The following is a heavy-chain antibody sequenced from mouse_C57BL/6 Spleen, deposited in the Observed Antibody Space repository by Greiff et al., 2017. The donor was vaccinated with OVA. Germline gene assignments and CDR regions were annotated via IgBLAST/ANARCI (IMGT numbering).Heavy chain of an antibody. J-gene: IGHJ4*01. CDR3: ARHYGSSNYAMDY. Sequence: EVKVVESGGGLVKPGGSLKLSCAASGFTFSDYGMHWVRQAPEKGLEWVAYISSGSSTIYYADTVKGRFTISRDNAKNTLFLQMTSLRSEDTAMYYCARHYGSSNYAMDYWGQGTSVTVSS. V-gene: IGHV5-17*01. D-gene: IGHD1-1*01. CDR1: GFTFSDYG. CDR2: ISSGSSTI.